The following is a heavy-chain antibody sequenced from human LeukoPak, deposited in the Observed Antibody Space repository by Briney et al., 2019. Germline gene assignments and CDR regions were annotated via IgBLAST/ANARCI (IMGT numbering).Heavy chain of an antibody. Sequence: SQTLSLTCAISGDSVSSNSAAWNWIRQSPSRGLEWLGRTYYRSKWYNDYAVSVKSRITINPDTSKNQFSLQLNSVTPEDTAVYYCARGLRAVVGTSYWFDPWGQGTLVTVSS. CDR2: TYYRSKWYN. CDR3: ARGLRAVVGTSYWFDP. D-gene: IGHD6-19*01. J-gene: IGHJ5*02. CDR1: GDSVSSNSAA. V-gene: IGHV6-1*01.